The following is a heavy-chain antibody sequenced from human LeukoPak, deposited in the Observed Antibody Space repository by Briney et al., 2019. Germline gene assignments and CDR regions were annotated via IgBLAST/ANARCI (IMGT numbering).Heavy chain of an antibody. CDR1: GGSISSSSYY. Sequence: PSETLSLTCAVSGGSISSSSYYWGWIRQPPGKGLEWIGSIYYSGSTYYNPSLKSRVTISVDTSKNQFSLKLSSVAAADTAVYYCARGAPRYSSSWYSQSEYFQHWGQGTLVTVSS. CDR2: IYYSGST. CDR3: ARGAPRYSSSWYSQSEYFQH. J-gene: IGHJ1*01. D-gene: IGHD6-13*01. V-gene: IGHV4-39*07.